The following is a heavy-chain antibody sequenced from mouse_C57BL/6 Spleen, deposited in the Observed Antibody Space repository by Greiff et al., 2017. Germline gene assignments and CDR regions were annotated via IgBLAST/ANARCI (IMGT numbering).Heavy chain of an antibody. CDR1: GYSFTGYY. CDR3: ARGDYDYDEGFAY. J-gene: IGHJ3*01. Sequence: VQLQQSGPELVKPGASVKISCKASGYSFTGYYMNWVKQSPEKSLEWIGEINPSTGGTTYNQKFKAKATLTVDKSSSTAYMQLKSLTSEDSAVYYCARGDYDYDEGFAYWGQGTLVTVSA. V-gene: IGHV1-42*01. D-gene: IGHD2-4*01. CDR2: INPSTGGT.